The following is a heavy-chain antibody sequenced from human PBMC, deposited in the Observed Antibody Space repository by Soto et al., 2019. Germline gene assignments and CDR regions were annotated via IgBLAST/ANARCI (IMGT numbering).Heavy chain of an antibody. CDR2: IYSTGST. V-gene: IGHV4-39*01. J-gene: IGHJ4*02. CDR1: GDSINSRIYY. CDR3: ARHTVTTPFDY. Sequence: QLQLQESGPGLVKSSETLSLTCTVSGDSINSRIYYWGWIRQPPGKGLEWIGSIYSTGSTYYYPSLKSRVTISVDTSKNQFYLTLSSVTAADTAVYYCARHTVTTPFDYWGQGSPVTVSS. D-gene: IGHD4-17*01.